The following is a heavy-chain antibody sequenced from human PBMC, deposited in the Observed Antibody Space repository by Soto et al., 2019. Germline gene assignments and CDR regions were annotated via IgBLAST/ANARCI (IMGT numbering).Heavy chain of an antibody. CDR2: ISPNGFDI. CDR3: AQTARLLGV. Sequence: QVQLVASGGGLVKPGGSLRLSCAASGFTFTDFYMSWIRQTPGRGPEWLSYISPNGFDISYADSVRGRFTMSRDNAKNSVYLQMNTLRAEDTAVYYCAQTARLLGVWGQGTGVTVSS. CDR1: GFTFTDFY. D-gene: IGHD2-21*02. J-gene: IGHJ6*02. V-gene: IGHV3-11*01.